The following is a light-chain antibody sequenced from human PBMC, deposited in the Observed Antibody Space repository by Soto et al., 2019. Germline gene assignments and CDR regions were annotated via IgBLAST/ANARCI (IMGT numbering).Light chain of an antibody. CDR1: ETISSN. CDR3: QQYNNWPRT. Sequence: EIVMTQSAATLSVSPGETATLSCRASETISSNLVWYQHKPGQAPRLLMHGASTRATGIPARFSGSGSGTEFILTISSLQSEDFAVYYCQQYNNWPRTFGQGTKV. V-gene: IGKV3-15*01. J-gene: IGKJ1*01. CDR2: GAS.